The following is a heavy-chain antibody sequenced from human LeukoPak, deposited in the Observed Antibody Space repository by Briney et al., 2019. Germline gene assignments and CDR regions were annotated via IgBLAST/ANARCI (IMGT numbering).Heavy chain of an antibody. Sequence: GGSLRLSCAASGFTFSNYAMSWVRQAPGKGLEWVSGISGSSGTTYYADSVQGRFTISRDNSKDTLYSQMNSLRDEDTAVYYCAKSWSCVQYNDWLCYFDYWGQGTLVTVSS. CDR1: GFTFSNYA. D-gene: IGHD3-9*01. CDR3: AKSWSCVQYNDWLCYFDY. V-gene: IGHV3-23*01. CDR2: ISGSSGTT. J-gene: IGHJ4*02.